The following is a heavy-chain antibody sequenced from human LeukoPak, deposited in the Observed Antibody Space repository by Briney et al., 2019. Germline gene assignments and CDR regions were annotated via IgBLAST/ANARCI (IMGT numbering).Heavy chain of an antibody. D-gene: IGHD3-10*01. CDR2: INSDGSST. J-gene: IGHJ5*02. Sequence: PGGSLRLSCAASGFTFSSYWMHWVRQAPGKGLVWVSRINSDGSSTSYADSVKGRFTISRENAKNTLYLKMNSLRAEDTAVYYCARGALGRFGELLTNWFDPWGQGTLVTVSS. V-gene: IGHV3-74*01. CDR3: ARGALGRFGELLTNWFDP. CDR1: GFTFSSYW.